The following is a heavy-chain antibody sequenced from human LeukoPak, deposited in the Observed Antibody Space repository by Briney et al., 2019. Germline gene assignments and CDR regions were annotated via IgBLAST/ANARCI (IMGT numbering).Heavy chain of an antibody. Sequence: SETLSLTCTVSGGSISSSSYYWGWIRQPPGKGLEWIGEINHSGSTNYNPSLKSRVTISLDTSKSQFSLKVRYVTAADTAVYYCARGLNDSWTGENYWGQGTLVTVSS. V-gene: IGHV4-39*07. CDR3: ARGLNDSWTGENY. CDR2: INHSGST. J-gene: IGHJ4*02. CDR1: GGSISSSSYY. D-gene: IGHD3-3*01.